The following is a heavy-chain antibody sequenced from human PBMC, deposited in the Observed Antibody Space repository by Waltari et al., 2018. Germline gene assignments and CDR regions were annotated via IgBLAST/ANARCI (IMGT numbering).Heavy chain of an antibody. J-gene: IGHJ4*02. CDR2: INHSGST. CDR3: ARAPGRGPRYVPLYYFDY. V-gene: IGHV4-34*01. Sequence: QVQLQQWGAGLLKPSETLSLTCAVYGGSFSGYYWSWIRQPPGNGPEWIGEINHSGSTNYTPSLKSRVTISVDTSKNQFSLKLSSVTAADTAVYYCARAPGRGPRYVPLYYFDYWGQGTLVTVSS. D-gene: IGHD3-16*01. CDR1: GGSFSGYY.